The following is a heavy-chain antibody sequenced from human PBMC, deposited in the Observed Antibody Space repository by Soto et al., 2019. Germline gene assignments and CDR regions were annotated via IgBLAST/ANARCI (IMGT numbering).Heavy chain of an antibody. V-gene: IGHV3-48*01. D-gene: IGHD4-4*01. J-gene: IGHJ6*03. Sequence: GGSLRLSCAASGFTFSSYSMNWVRQAPGKGLEWVSYISSSSSTIYYADSVKGRFTISRDNAKNSLYLQMNSLRAEDTAVYYCASTTVTTSYYYYYYMDVWGKGTTVTVSS. CDR2: ISSSSSTI. CDR1: GFTFSSYS. CDR3: ASTTVTTSYYYYYYMDV.